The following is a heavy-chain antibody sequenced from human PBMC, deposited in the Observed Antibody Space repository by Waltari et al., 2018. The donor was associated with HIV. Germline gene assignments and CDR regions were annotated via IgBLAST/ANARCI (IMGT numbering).Heavy chain of an antibody. CDR1: GYTFTGYY. CDR2: INPNSCGT. D-gene: IGHD3-22*01. J-gene: IGHJ3*02. CDR3: ARDLYYDSSLGGFDI. V-gene: IGHV1-2*02. Sequence: QVQLVQSGAEVKKPGASVKVSCKASGYTFTGYYMHWVRQAPGQGRDGMGCINPNSCGTNHAQKFQARVTMTRDTSISTAYMELSRLISDDTAVYYCARDLYYDSSLGGFDIWGQGTMVTVSS.